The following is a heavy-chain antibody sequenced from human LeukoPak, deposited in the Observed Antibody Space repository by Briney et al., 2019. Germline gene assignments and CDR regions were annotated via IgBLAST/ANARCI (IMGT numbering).Heavy chain of an antibody. Sequence: GGSLRLSCAAFGLTVSSNYMSWVRQAPGKGLEWVSRIKSKGDGETIDYNTPVKGRFTISRDDSKNTLYLQMNSLKDEDTAMYYCTVRSSIWSQGTLVTVSS. J-gene: IGHJ4*02. V-gene: IGHV3-15*01. CDR1: GLTVSSNY. CDR2: IKSKGDGETI. CDR3: TVRSSI. D-gene: IGHD3-3*02.